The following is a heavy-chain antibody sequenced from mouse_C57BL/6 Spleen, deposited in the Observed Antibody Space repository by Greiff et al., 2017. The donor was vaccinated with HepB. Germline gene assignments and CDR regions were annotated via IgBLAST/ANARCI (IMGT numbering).Heavy chain of an antibody. CDR1: GYTFTSYW. CDR3: ARGGRDYAMDY. J-gene: IGHJ4*01. V-gene: IGHV1-64*01. CDR2: IHPNSGST. Sequence: QVQLQQPGAELVKPGASVKLSCKASGYTFTSYWMHWVKQRPGQGLEWIGMIHPNSGSTNYNEKFQSKATLTVDKSSSTAYMQLSSLTSEESAVYYCARGGRDYAMDYWGQGTSVTVSS.